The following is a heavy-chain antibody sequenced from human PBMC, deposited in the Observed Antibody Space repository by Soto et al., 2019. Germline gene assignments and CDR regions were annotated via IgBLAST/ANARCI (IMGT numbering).Heavy chain of an antibody. Sequence: QVQLVQSGAEVKKPGSSVKVSCKASGGTFSSYAISWVRQAPGQGLEWMGGIIPIFGTANYAQKVQGRVTITAEESTSTAYMELSSLRSEDTDVYYCASEEGSSSSSYDAFDIWGRGTMVTVSS. CDR1: GGTFSSYA. CDR3: ASEEGSSSSSYDAFDI. J-gene: IGHJ3*02. D-gene: IGHD6-6*01. V-gene: IGHV1-69*01. CDR2: IIPIFGTA.